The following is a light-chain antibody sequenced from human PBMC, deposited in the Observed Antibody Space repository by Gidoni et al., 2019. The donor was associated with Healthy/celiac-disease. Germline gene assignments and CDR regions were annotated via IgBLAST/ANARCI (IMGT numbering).Light chain of an antibody. Sequence: QAALTQPASVSGSPGQSITISCTGTSSDVGSYNLVSWYQQHPGKAPKLMIYEGSKRPSGVSNRFSGSKSVHTASLTISVLQAEDEAYYYCCSYAGSSTPYVVFGGVTKLTVL. CDR2: EGS. J-gene: IGLJ2*01. CDR3: CSYAGSSTPYVV. CDR1: SSDVGSYNL. V-gene: IGLV2-23*01.